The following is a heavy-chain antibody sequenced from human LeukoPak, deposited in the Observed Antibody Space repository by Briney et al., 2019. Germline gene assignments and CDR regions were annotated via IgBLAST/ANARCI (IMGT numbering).Heavy chain of an antibody. D-gene: IGHD5-18*01. CDR3: ARTPSYSYGTGDY. J-gene: IGHJ4*02. CDR1: GFTFSSYE. V-gene: IGHV3-48*03. Sequence: GGSLRLSCAASGFTFSSYEMNWVRQAPGKGLEWVSYISSSGSTIYYADSVKGRFTISRDNAKNSLYLQMNSLRAEDTALYYCARTPSYSYGTGDYWGQGTLVTVSS. CDR2: ISSSGSTI.